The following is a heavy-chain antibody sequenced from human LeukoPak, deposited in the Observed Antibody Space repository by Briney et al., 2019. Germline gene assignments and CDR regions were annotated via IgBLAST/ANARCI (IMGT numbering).Heavy chain of an antibody. Sequence: GGSLRLSCAASGFTFSSYAMHWVRQAPGKGLEWVAVISYDGSNKYYADSVKGRFTISRDNSKNTLYLQMNSLRAEDTAVYYCARDWVEMATNYYYYGMDVWGQGTTVTVSS. CDR3: ARDWVEMATNYYYYGMDV. J-gene: IGHJ6*02. CDR1: GFTFSSYA. D-gene: IGHD5-24*01. CDR2: ISYDGSNK. V-gene: IGHV3-30-3*01.